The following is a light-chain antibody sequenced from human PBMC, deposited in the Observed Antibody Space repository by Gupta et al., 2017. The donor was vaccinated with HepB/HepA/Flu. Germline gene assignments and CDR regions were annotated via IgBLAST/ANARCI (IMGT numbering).Light chain of an antibody. Sequence: DIVMNQSPDSLALSLGERATINCKSSRSVLYSSNNKDYLAWYQHKPGQPPKLLIYWASTRESGVPDRFSGSGSGTDFTLTISSLQAEDVAVYYCQQNDSPLWTFGQGTKVEIK. V-gene: IGKV4-1*01. CDR1: RSVLYSSNNKDY. CDR3: QQNDSPLWT. CDR2: WAS. J-gene: IGKJ1*01.